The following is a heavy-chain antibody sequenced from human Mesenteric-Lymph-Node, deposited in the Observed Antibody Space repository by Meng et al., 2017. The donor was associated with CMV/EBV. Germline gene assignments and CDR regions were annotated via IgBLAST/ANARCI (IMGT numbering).Heavy chain of an antibody. V-gene: IGHV1-2*02. CDR1: GDTFTGYH. D-gene: IGHD3-3*01. Sequence: ASVKVSCKTSGDTFTGYHVHWMRQAPGQGLEWMGRINLKNGGANYAKRYQGRVTMTRDTSINTAYMELSGLTSDDTAVYYCARESRTIFGVVPEPFWLEFWGQGTLVTVSS. CDR2: INLKNGGA. CDR3: ARESRTIFGVVPEPFWLEF. J-gene: IGHJ5*01.